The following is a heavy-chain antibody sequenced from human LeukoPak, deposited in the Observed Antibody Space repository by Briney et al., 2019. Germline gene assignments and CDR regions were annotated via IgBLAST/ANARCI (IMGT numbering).Heavy chain of an antibody. CDR3: ARGRGGPPFDY. J-gene: IGHJ4*02. V-gene: IGHV3-64*02. Sequence: PGGSLRLSCAASGFSFRGYGMHWVRQAPGKGLEYVSAISADGGTTYYADPVKDRFIISRDNAKNTLYLQMGSLRNEDMAVYYCARGRGGPPFDYWGQGTLVIVSS. CDR1: GFSFRGYG. CDR2: ISADGGTT.